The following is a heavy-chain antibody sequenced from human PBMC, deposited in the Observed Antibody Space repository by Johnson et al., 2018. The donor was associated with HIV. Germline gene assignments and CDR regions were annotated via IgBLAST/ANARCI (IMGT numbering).Heavy chain of an antibody. V-gene: IGHV3-30*19. CDR3: ARGYGGNYDAFDI. Sequence: QVQLVESGGGVVQPGRSLRLSCAASGFTFDTYGMHWVRQAPGKGLEWVAVISYDGSNKYYADSVKGRFTISRDNSKNTLYLQMNSLRAEDTAVYYCARGYGGNYDAFDIWGQGTMVTVSS. CDR2: ISYDGSNK. CDR1: GFTFDTYG. J-gene: IGHJ3*02. D-gene: IGHD4-23*01.